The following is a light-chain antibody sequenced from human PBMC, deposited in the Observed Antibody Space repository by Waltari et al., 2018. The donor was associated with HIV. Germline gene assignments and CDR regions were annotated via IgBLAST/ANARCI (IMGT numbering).Light chain of an antibody. CDR1: SSNIGAGYD. Sequence: QSVLTQPPSVSGAPGPRVPISCTGSSSNIGAGYDVPWYQQLPGTAPKLLIYGNSNRPSGVPDRFSGSKSGTSASLAITGLQAEDEADYYCQSYDSSLSGSVFGGGTKLTVL. V-gene: IGLV1-40*01. CDR2: GNS. CDR3: QSYDSSLSGSV. J-gene: IGLJ3*02.